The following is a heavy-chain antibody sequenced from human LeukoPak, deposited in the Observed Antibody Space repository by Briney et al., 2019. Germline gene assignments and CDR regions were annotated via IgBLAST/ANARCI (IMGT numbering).Heavy chain of an antibody. CDR1: GFTFSSYA. V-gene: IGHV3-23*01. CDR2: ISGSGGST. CDR3: ATYSFLGYCTNGVCSEFDY. Sequence: PGGSLRLSCAASGFTFSSYAMSWVRQAPGKGLEWVSAISGSGGSTYYADSVKGRFTISRDNSKNTLYLQMNSLRAEDTAVYYCATYSFLGYCTNGVCSEFDYWGQGTLVTVSS. J-gene: IGHJ4*02. D-gene: IGHD2-8*01.